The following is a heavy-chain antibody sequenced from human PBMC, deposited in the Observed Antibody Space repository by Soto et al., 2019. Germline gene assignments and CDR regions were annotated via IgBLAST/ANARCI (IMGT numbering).Heavy chain of an antibody. CDR3: AKVGYDFWSGYYDFDY. CDR2: ISYDGSNK. Sequence: QVQLVESGGGVVQPGRSLRLSCAASGFTFSSYGMHWVRQAPGKGLEWVAVISYDGSNKYYADSVKGRFTISRDNSKNTLYLQMNSLRAEDTAVYYCAKVGYDFWSGYYDFDYWGQGTLVTVSS. CDR1: GFTFSSYG. V-gene: IGHV3-30*18. D-gene: IGHD3-3*01. J-gene: IGHJ4*02.